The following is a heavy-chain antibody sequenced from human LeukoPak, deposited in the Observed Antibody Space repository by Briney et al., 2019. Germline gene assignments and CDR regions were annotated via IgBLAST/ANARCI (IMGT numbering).Heavy chain of an antibody. D-gene: IGHD3-3*01. J-gene: IGHJ4*02. CDR2: IYYSGST. CDR1: GGSISGADYY. CDR3: ARDGDFRSRYYYFDY. V-gene: IGHV4-30-4*08. Sequence: PSQTLSLTCTVSGGSISGADYYWSWIRQPPGKGLEWNGYIYYSGSTYYNPSLKSRATISVDTSKNQFSLKLSAVTAADTAVYYCARDGDFRSRYYYFDYWGQGTLVTVSS.